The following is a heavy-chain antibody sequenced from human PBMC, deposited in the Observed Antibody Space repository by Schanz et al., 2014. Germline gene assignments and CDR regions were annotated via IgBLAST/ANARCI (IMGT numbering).Heavy chain of an antibody. Sequence: VQLVESGGGVVQPGGSLRLSCAASGFIFSSYGMHWVRQAPGKGLEWVAAMSYDGSIKYYGDSVKGRFTISRDNSKNTLYLHMNTLRSEDTAVYYCAKDSTHIDIVLVPTAIDYWGQGTLVTVSS. J-gene: IGHJ4*02. D-gene: IGHD2-2*01. CDR1: GFIFSSYG. V-gene: IGHV3-30*02. CDR2: MSYDGSIK. CDR3: AKDSTHIDIVLVPTAIDY.